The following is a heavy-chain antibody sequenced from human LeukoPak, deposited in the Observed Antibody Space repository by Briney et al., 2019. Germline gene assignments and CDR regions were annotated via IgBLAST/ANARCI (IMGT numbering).Heavy chain of an antibody. D-gene: IGHD5-24*01. CDR3: ARDQFTSFDY. Sequence: PGGPLRLSCAASGFTFSRYWMSWVRQAPGKGLEWVANIKQDGSEKYYVDSVKGRFTISRDNAKNSLYLQMNSLRAEDTAVYYCARDQFTSFDYGGQGTLVTVTS. J-gene: IGHJ4*02. CDR1: GFTFSRYW. V-gene: IGHV3-7*01. CDR2: IKQDGSEK.